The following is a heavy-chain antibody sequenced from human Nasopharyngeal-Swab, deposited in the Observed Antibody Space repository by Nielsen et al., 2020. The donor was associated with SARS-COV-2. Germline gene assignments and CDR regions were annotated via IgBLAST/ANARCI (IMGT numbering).Heavy chain of an antibody. J-gene: IGHJ3*02. CDR1: GGSISSSSYY. CDR2: IYYSGST. Sequence: SETLSLTCTVSGGSISSSSYYWGWIRQPPGKGLEWIGSIYYSGSTYYNPSLKSRVTISVDTSKNQFSLKLSSVTAADTAVYYCARQAIDRSALGAFDIWGQGTMVTVSS. V-gene: IGHV4-39*01. CDR3: ARQAIDRSALGAFDI. D-gene: IGHD3-22*01.